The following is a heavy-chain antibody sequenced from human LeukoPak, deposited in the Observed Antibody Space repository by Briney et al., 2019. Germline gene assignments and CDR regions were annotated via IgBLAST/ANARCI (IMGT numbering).Heavy chain of an antibody. CDR2: TNPNSGYT. Sequence: GASVKVSCKASGYTFTSYDINWVRQATGQGLEWTGWTNPNSGYTGYAQKFQGRVTITRNTAISTAYMELSSLRSEDTAVYYCARVAGSIDYWGQGTLVTVSS. D-gene: IGHD6-19*01. J-gene: IGHJ4*02. CDR3: ARVAGSIDY. CDR1: GYTFTSYD. V-gene: IGHV1-8*03.